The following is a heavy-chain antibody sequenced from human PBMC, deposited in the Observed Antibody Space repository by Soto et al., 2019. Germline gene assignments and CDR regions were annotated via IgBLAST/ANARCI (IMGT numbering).Heavy chain of an antibody. CDR3: AISRDGYSFFDY. Sequence: SETLSLTCTVSGGSISSYYWSWIRQPPGKGLEWIGYIYYSGSTNYNPSLKSRVTISVDTSKNQFSLKLSSVTAADTAVYYCAISRDGYSFFDYWGQGTLVTVSS. CDR2: IYYSGST. J-gene: IGHJ4*02. CDR1: GGSISSYY. D-gene: IGHD4-4*01. V-gene: IGHV4-59*01.